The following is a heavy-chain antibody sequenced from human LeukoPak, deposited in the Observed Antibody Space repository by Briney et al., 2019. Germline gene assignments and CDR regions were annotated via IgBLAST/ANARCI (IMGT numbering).Heavy chain of an antibody. CDR2: IYSGGST. CDR3: AREDYGGNSYYFDY. J-gene: IGHJ4*02. Sequence: GGSLRLSCAASGFTVSSNYMSWVRQAPGKGLEGVSVIYSGGSTYYADSVKGRFTISRDNSKNTLYLQMNSLRAEDTAVYYCAREDYGGNSYYFDYWGQGTLVTVSS. V-gene: IGHV3-66*02. CDR1: GFTVSSNY. D-gene: IGHD4-23*01.